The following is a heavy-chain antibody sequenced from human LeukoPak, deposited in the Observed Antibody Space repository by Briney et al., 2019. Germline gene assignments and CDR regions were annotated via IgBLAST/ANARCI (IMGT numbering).Heavy chain of an antibody. V-gene: IGHV3-74*01. Sequence: GGSLRLSCAASGFTFSSYWMSWVRQAPGKGLVWVSRINPDGSSTNYADSVKGRFTIFRDNAKNTLYLQMDSLRAEDTAVYYCARDLLAGTGDPWGQGTLVTVSS. CDR1: GFTFSSYW. D-gene: IGHD3-10*01. CDR2: INPDGSST. CDR3: ARDLLAGTGDP. J-gene: IGHJ5*02.